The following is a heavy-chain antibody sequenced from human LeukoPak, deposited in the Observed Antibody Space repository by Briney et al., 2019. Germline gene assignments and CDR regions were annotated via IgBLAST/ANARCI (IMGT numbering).Heavy chain of an antibody. V-gene: IGHV1-69*05. CDR1: GGTFSSYA. D-gene: IGHD1-26*01. CDR2: IIPIFGTA. Sequence: GASVKVSCKASGGTFSSYAISWVRQAPGQGLEWMGGIIPIFGTANYAQKFQGRVTITTDESTSTAYMELSSLRSEDTAVYYCARRLSIVGATQAFDIWGQGTMVTVSS. J-gene: IGHJ3*02. CDR3: ARRLSIVGATQAFDI.